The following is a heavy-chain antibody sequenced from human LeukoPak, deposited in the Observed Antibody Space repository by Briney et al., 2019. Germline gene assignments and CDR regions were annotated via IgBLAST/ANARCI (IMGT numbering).Heavy chain of an antibody. D-gene: IGHD6-19*01. Sequence: KPGGSLRLSCAASGFTFSSYSMNWVRQAPGKGLEWVSSISSSSYIYYADSLKGRFTISRDNAKNSLYLQMNSLRAEDTAVYYCARVPERSSGWFPLAFDIWGQGTMVTVSS. CDR1: GFTFSSYS. CDR2: ISSSSYI. V-gene: IGHV3-21*01. CDR3: ARVPERSSGWFPLAFDI. J-gene: IGHJ3*02.